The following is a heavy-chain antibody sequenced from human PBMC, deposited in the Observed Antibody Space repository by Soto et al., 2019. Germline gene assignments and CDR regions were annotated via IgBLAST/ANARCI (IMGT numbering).Heavy chain of an antibody. CDR1: GYTFTSYY. J-gene: IGHJ4*02. Sequence: ASVKVSCKASGYTFTSYYIHWVRQAPGQGLEWMGIINPSGGSTTYAQKFQGRVTMTRDTSTSTVYMELSSLRSDDTAVYYCAVGELSVFAFDYWGQGTLVTVSS. D-gene: IGHD3-10*01. V-gene: IGHV1-46*01. CDR3: AVGELSVFAFDY. CDR2: INPSGGST.